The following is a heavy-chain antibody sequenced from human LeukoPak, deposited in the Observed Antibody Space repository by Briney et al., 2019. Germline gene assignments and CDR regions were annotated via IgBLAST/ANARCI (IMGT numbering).Heavy chain of an antibody. Sequence: GGSLRLSCAASGFTFSSYAMSWVRQAPGKGLEWVSAISSSAASIYYADSVKGRFTISRDNSKNTLWLQMNSLRDEDTAVYYCAKSQPSAISWFDPWGQGTLVTVSS. V-gene: IGHV3-23*01. CDR3: AKSQPSAISWFDP. D-gene: IGHD2-2*02. CDR1: GFTFSSYA. CDR2: ISSSAASI. J-gene: IGHJ5*02.